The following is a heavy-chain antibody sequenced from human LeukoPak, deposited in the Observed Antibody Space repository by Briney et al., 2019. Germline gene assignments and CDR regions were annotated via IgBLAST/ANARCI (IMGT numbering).Heavy chain of an antibody. Sequence: QTGGSLRLSCAASGFIFSSYTMNWVRQAPGKGLEWVAFIRYDGSNKYYADSVKGRFTISRDNSKNTLNLQMNSLRAEDTAVYYCARANWNDAPYYYYYYMDVWGKGTTVTVSS. CDR1: GFIFSSYT. V-gene: IGHV3-30*02. J-gene: IGHJ6*03. CDR2: IRYDGSNK. D-gene: IGHD1-1*01. CDR3: ARANWNDAPYYYYYYMDV.